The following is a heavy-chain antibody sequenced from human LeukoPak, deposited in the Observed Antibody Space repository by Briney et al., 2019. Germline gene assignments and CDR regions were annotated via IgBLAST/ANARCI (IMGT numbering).Heavy chain of an antibody. CDR2: VDPEDGET. J-gene: IGHJ4*02. V-gene: IGHV1-69-2*01. D-gene: IGHD3-16*01. CDR1: GYTFTDHY. Sequence: ASVKVSCKVSGYTFTDHYMHWVQQAPGEGLEWMGLVDPEDGETIYAEKFQGRVTITADTSTDTAYMELSSLRSEDTAVYYCATDYVWGSYAYYWGQGTLVTVSS. CDR3: ATDYVWGSYAYY.